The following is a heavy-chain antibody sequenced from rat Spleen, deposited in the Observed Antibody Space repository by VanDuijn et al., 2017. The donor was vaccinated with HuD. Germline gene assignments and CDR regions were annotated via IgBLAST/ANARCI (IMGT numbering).Heavy chain of an antibody. CDR2: MRYDGDT. CDR1: GFSLINYS. V-gene: IGHV2S30*01. CDR3: TGDADWEFAY. D-gene: IGHD5-1*01. Sequence: QVQLMESGPGLVQPSETLSLTCTVSGFSLINYSVHWVRQPPGKGLEWMGRMRYDGDTYYNSALKFRLSISRDTSKSQVFLKMNSLQTEDTAIYFCTGDADWEFAYWGQGTLVTVSS. J-gene: IGHJ3*01.